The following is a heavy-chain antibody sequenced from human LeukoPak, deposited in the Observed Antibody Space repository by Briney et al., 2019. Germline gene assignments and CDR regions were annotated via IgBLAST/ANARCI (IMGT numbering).Heavy chain of an antibody. J-gene: IGHJ4*02. D-gene: IGHD6-19*01. Sequence: SETLSLTCTVSGGSISSSSYYWGWIRQPPGKGLEWIGSIYYSGSTYYNPSLKSRVTISVDTSKNQFSLQLNSVTPEDTAVYYCARVTVAGPEGGYYFDYWGQGTLVTVSS. CDR1: GGSISSSSYY. V-gene: IGHV4-39*07. CDR2: IYYSGST. CDR3: ARVTVAGPEGGYYFDY.